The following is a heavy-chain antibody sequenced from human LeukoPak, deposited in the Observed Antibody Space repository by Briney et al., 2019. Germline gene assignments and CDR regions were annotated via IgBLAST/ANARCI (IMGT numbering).Heavy chain of an antibody. V-gene: IGHV3-23*01. D-gene: IGHD5-12*01. CDR2: ISGSGVST. J-gene: IGHJ4*02. Sequence: AGGSLRLSCAASGFTFSSYAMSWVRQAPGKGLEWVSAISGSGVSTYYADSVKGRFTISRDNSKNTLYLQMNSLRAEDTAVYYCAEGYSGFDYDYWGQGTLVTVSS. CDR1: GFTFSSYA. CDR3: AEGYSGFDYDY.